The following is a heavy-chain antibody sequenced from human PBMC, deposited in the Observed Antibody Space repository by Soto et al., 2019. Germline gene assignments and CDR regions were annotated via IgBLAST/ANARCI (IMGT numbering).Heavy chain of an antibody. V-gene: IGHV1-3*01. J-gene: IGHJ4*02. CDR3: ARTSRRYYFDY. CDR2: INAGNGNT. CDR1: GYTFTSYA. Sequence: VPVKRSCKASGYTFTSYAMHWVRQAPGQRLEWMGWINAGNGNTKYSQKFQGRVTITRDTSASTAYVELSSLRSEDTAVYYCARTSRRYYFDYWGQGTLVTVSS. D-gene: IGHD6-6*01.